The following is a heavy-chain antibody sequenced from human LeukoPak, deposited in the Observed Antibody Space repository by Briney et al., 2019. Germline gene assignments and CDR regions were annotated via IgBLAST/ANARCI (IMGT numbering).Heavy chain of an antibody. D-gene: IGHD3-3*01. Sequence: GGSLRLSCAASGFTFSSYGMHWVRQAPGKGLEWVSSISSSSSYIYYADSVKGRFTISRDNAKNSLYLQMNSLRAEDTAVHYCARVGTYYDFWSGLDVWGKGTTVTVSS. CDR3: ARVGTYYDFWSGLDV. V-gene: IGHV3-21*01. J-gene: IGHJ6*04. CDR2: ISSSSSYI. CDR1: GFTFSSYG.